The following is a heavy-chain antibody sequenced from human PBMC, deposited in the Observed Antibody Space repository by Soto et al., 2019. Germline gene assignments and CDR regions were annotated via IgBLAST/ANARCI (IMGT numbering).Heavy chain of an antibody. V-gene: IGHV3-23*01. D-gene: IGHD3-10*01. CDR1: GFTFSSYG. Sequence: GGSLRLSCAASGFTFSSYGMTWVRQAPGKGLEWASFSSATGAGTYYADSVKGRFTISRDNSKNTLYLQMTSLRADDTAVYYCAKDRRAGANYGFYYDFWGQGAMVPVSP. J-gene: IGHJ4*02. CDR3: AKDRRAGANYGFYYDF. CDR2: SSATGAGT.